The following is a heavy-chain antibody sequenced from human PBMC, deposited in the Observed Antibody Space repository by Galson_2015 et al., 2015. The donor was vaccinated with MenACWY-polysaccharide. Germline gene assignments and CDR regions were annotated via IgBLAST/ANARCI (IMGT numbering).Heavy chain of an antibody. J-gene: IGHJ4*02. CDR1: GFTFSFYA. CDR2: ISGTGSGT. Sequence: CAASGFTFSFYAMNWVRQAPGKWLEWVSVISGTGSGTQYADSVKGRFTISRDNSKNTVYLQMNSLRVEDTAIYYCAKGYGGMASREDVWGQGTLVIVSS. D-gene: IGHD5-24*01. V-gene: IGHV3-23*01. CDR3: AKGYGGMASREDV.